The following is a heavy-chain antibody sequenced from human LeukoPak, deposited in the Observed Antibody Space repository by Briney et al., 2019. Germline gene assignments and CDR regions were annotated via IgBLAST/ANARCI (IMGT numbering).Heavy chain of an antibody. J-gene: IGHJ4*02. CDR1: GFTFSSYW. CDR3: ARSSYYYDSSGYYAGDYFDY. CDR2: INSDGSST. V-gene: IGHV3-74*01. D-gene: IGHD3-22*01. Sequence: GGSLRLSCAASGFTFSSYWMHWVRQAPGKGLVWVSRINSDGSSTSYADSVKGRFTISRDNAKNTLYLQMNSLRAEDTAVYYCARSSYYYDSSGYYAGDYFDYWGQGTLVTVSS.